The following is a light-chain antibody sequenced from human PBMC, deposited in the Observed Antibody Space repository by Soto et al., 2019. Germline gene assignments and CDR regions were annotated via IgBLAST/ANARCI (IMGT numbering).Light chain of an antibody. J-gene: IGKJ2*01. CDR3: QQYSPVLWYT. CDR2: DAS. V-gene: IGKV3-15*01. Sequence: IVMSLSLATVPASPGERVTLSCRASQSVNSDLAWYQQTPGQAPRPLIYDASTRAAGVPARFSGSGSGTEFTLTISSLQSEDFALYYCQQYSPVLWYTFGQGGKVDIK. CDR1: QSVNSD.